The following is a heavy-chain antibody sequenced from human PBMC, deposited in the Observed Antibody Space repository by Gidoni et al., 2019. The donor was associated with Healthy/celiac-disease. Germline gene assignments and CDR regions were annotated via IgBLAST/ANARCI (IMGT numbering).Heavy chain of an antibody. Sequence: QVQLVQSGAEVKKPGASVKVSCKASGSTFTSYGISWVRQAPGQGLEWMGWISAYNGNTNYAQKLQGRVTMTTDTSTSTAYMELRSLRSDDTAVYYCARIRENYYDSSGYYWDFDYWGQGTLVTVSS. CDR3: ARIRENYYDSSGYYWDFDY. D-gene: IGHD3-22*01. CDR1: GSTFTSYG. J-gene: IGHJ4*02. CDR2: ISAYNGNT. V-gene: IGHV1-18*01.